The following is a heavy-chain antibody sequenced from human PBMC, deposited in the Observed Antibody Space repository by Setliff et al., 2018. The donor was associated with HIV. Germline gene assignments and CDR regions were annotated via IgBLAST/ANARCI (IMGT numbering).Heavy chain of an antibody. Sequence: GGSLRLSCAASGFTFSSYSMNWVRQAPGKGLEWVSTISGDGVDTYYADSVKGRFTISRDNSKNTVYLQMDNLRAEDTAVYYCAKDADWSAYFYFMDVWGKGTTVTVSS. J-gene: IGHJ6*03. CDR3: AKDADWSAYFYFMDV. V-gene: IGHV3-23*01. D-gene: IGHD3-9*01. CDR2: ISGDGVDT. CDR1: GFTFSSYS.